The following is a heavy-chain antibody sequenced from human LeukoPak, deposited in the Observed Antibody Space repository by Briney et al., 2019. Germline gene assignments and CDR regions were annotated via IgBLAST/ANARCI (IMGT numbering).Heavy chain of an antibody. Sequence: SGTLSLTCAVSGASISSDDWWNWVRQPPGKGLEWIGEIYHSGTTNYNPSLKSRVTISVDKSKNHFSLKLTSVTAADTAVYYCARAHSPSVWGQGTLVTVSS. V-gene: IGHV4-4*02. CDR1: GASISSDDW. CDR2: IYHSGTT. CDR3: ARAHSPSV. D-gene: IGHD5-18*01. J-gene: IGHJ4*02.